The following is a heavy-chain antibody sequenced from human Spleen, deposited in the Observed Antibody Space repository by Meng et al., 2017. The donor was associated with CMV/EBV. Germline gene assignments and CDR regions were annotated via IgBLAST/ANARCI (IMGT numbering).Heavy chain of an antibody. Sequence: FNSYGINWVRQAPGQGLEWVGWISSYNSNTNYAQKFLGRVTLTTDTSTSIAYMELRSLRSDDTAVYYCATIAYCGGDCYQVHPLYDHWGQGTLVTVSS. CDR1: FNSYG. D-gene: IGHD2-21*01. CDR3: ATIAYCGGDCYQVHPLYDH. V-gene: IGHV1-18*01. J-gene: IGHJ5*02. CDR2: ISSYNSNT.